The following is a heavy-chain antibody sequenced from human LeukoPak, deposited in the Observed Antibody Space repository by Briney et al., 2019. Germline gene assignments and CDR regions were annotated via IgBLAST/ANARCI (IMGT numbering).Heavy chain of an antibody. Sequence: GGSLRLSCATSHFTFSSHAMNWVRQAPGKGLEWVSSISGDDDSTYYADSVKGRFTISRDNSKNTLYLDMNNLRAEDTALYFCAKTLFGFSYGKIDYWGQGTLVTVSS. CDR2: ISGDDDST. V-gene: IGHV3-23*01. D-gene: IGHD5-18*01. J-gene: IGHJ4*02. CDR1: HFTFSSHA. CDR3: AKTLFGFSYGKIDY.